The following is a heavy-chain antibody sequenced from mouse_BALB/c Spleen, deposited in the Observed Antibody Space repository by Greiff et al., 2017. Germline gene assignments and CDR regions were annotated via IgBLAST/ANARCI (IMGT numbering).Heavy chain of an antibody. Sequence: EVQLMESGGGLVQPGGSLRLSCATSGFTFTDYYMSWVRQPPGKALEWLGFIRNKANGYTTEYSASVKGRITISRDNSQSILHLQMNTLTAEDSATYYCARDGLLLDYWGQGTTLTVSS. CDR3: ARDGLLLDY. CDR2: IRNKANGYTT. J-gene: IGHJ2*01. V-gene: IGHV7-3*02. CDR1: GFTFTDYY. D-gene: IGHD2-3*01.